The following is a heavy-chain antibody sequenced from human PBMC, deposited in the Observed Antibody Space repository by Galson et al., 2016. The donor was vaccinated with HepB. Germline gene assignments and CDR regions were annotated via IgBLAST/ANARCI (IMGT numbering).Heavy chain of an antibody. CDR3: AKGRRSGCSSTSCYPFDY. CDR1: GFTFNTYG. CDR2: ISGSGSST. D-gene: IGHD2-2*01. Sequence: SLRLSCADSGFTFNTYGMNWVRQAPGKGLEWVSAISGSGSSTYYADSVKGRFTISRDKSSNTLYLQMNTLIAEDTAVYYCAKGRRSGCSSTSCYPFDYWGQGTLVTVSS. J-gene: IGHJ4*02. V-gene: IGHV3-23*01.